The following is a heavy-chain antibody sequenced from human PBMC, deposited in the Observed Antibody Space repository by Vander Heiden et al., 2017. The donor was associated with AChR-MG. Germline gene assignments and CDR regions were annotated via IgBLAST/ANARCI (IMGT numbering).Heavy chain of an antibody. CDR2: ISWNSGSI. J-gene: IGHJ4*02. CDR1: GFTFADYA. CDR3: AKDIVGNYGIFDY. D-gene: IGHD1-7*01. Sequence: EVQLVESGGGLVQPGRSLRLSCAASGFTFADYAMHWVRQAPGKGLEWVSGISWNSGSIGYADSVKGRFTISRDNAKNSLYLQMNSLRAEDTALYYCAKDIVGNYGIFDYWGQGTLVTVSS. V-gene: IGHV3-9*01.